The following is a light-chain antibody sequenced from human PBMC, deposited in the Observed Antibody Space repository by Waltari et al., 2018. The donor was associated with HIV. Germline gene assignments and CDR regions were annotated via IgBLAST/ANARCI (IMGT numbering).Light chain of an antibody. Sequence: CTGTSGDIGTYKYVSWYQQHTGKVPKLIIYDVNVRPSGVSDRFSGSKSGNTATLTISGLHSDDEADYYCCSYTVNSTGVFGAGTKITV. CDR1: SGDIGTYKY. J-gene: IGLJ1*01. V-gene: IGLV2-14*03. CDR2: DVN. CDR3: CSYTVNSTGV.